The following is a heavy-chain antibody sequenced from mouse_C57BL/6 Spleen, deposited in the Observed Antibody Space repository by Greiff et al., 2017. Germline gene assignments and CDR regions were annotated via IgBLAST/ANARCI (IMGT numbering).Heavy chain of an antibody. V-gene: IGHV5-16*01. CDR3: AREGAYYSNPLAMDY. Sequence: EVKVVESEGGLVQPGSSMKLSCTASGFTFSDYYMAWVRQVPEKGLEWVANINYDGSSTYYLDSLKSRFIISRDNAKNILYLQMSSPKSEDTATYYCAREGAYYSNPLAMDYWGQGTSVTVSS. CDR1: GFTFSDYY. J-gene: IGHJ4*01. CDR2: INYDGSST. D-gene: IGHD2-5*01.